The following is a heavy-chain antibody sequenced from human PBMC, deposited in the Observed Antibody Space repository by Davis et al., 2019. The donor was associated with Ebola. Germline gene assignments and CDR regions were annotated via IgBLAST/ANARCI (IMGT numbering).Heavy chain of an antibody. Sequence: ASVQVSCKASGFTFIAYYIHWVRQAPGQGLEWVGRLNPNSGATNYAQKFQGRVTLNGDTSITTTYMHLSRLASDDTAIFYCARGGLSMMVVPRDYYHGLDVWGQGTTVTVSS. D-gene: IGHD3-22*01. CDR2: LNPNSGAT. CDR1: GFTFIAYY. CDR3: ARGGLSMMVVPRDYYHGLDV. V-gene: IGHV1-2*06. J-gene: IGHJ6*02.